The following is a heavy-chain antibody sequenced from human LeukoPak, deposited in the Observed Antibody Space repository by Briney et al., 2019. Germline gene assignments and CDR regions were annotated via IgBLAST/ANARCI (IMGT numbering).Heavy chain of an antibody. J-gene: IGHJ6*03. V-gene: IGHV4-34*01. CDR1: GGSFSGYY. CDR2: INHSGST. CDR3: ARRSGYYYGYYYYMDV. Sequence: SETLSLTCAVYGGSFSGYYWSWIRQPPGKGLEWIGEINHSGSTNYNPSLKSRVTISVDTSKNQFSLKLSSVTAADTAVYYCARRSGYYYGYYYYMDVWGKGTTVTISS. D-gene: IGHD3-22*01.